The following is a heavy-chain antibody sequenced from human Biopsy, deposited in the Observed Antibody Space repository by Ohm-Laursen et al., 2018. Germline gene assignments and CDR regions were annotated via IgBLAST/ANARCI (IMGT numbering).Heavy chain of an antibody. CDR3: ARGGFFAYSTFDY. V-gene: IGHV3-74*01. CDR2: IKRDGTTT. J-gene: IGHJ4*02. Sequence: SLRLSCAASGFTFSSYYMHWVRQAPGKGLLWVSRIKRDGTTTDYAESVKGRFTISRDNAKNTLYLQMNSLRAEDTAVYYCARGGFFAYSTFDYWGQGALVTVSS. D-gene: IGHD4-11*01. CDR1: GFTFSSYY.